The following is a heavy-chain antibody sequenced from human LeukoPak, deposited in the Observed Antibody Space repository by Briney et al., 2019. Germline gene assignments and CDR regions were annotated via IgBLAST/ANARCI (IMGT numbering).Heavy chain of an antibody. CDR2: IIPIFGTG. D-gene: IGHD2-2*02. J-gene: IGHJ4*02. CDR1: GGTLISYA. V-gene: IGHV1-69*13. CDR3: LREPYCSSATYYTRRLLY. Sequence: AVKVSCKASGGTLISYAISWVRQAPGRGREWMGGIIPIFGTGNYVQKFQGGVTHTADEYTSTAYMDVSRLRSEGGAVYYLLREPYCSSATYYTRRLLYWGQRTLLPLSS.